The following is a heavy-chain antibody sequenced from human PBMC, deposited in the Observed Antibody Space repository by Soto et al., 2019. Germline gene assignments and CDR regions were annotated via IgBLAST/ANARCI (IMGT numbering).Heavy chain of an antibody. J-gene: IGHJ4*02. V-gene: IGHV4-34*01. D-gene: IGHD5-18*01. CDR1: GGSFSGYY. CDR2: INHSGST. Sequence: SETLSLTCAVYGGSFSGYYWSWIRQPPGKGLEWIGEINHSGSTNYNPSLKSRVTISVDTSKNQFSLKLSSVTAADTAVYYCARDAMGYGYPYYFDYWGQGTLVTVSS. CDR3: ARDAMGYGYPYYFDY.